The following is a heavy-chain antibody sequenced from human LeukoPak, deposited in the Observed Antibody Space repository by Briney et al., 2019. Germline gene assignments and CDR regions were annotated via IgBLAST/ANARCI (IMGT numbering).Heavy chain of an antibody. CDR2: INAYNGNT. V-gene: IGHV1-18*01. Sequence: ASVKVSCKDSGYTFTSYGLRWVRQAPGQGLEWMGWINAYNGNTNYAQKLQGRVTMNTDTSTSTAYMKLRSLRSDDTAVYYCARFDGNFDYWGQGTLVTVSS. CDR3: ARFDGNFDY. CDR1: GYTFTSYG. J-gene: IGHJ4*02.